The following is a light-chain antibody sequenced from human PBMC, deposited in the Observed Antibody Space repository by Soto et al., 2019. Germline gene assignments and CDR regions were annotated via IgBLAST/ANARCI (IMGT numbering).Light chain of an antibody. V-gene: IGKV3-20*01. Sequence: EIVLTQSPGTLSLSPGERATLSCRASQSVSSGYLAWYQQKPGQAPRLLIFGASSRATGIPDRFSGSGSGTDFTLTFSRLEPEDFAVYYCQQYGTSPTFGQGTKVDIK. CDR3: QQYGTSPT. CDR1: QSVSSGY. CDR2: GAS. J-gene: IGKJ1*01.